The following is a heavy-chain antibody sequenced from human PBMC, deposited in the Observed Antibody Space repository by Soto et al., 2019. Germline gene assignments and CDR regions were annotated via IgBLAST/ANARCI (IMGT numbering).Heavy chain of an antibody. CDR2: ISGSGGST. J-gene: IGHJ4*02. Sequence: GGSLRLSCAASGFTFSSYAMSWVRQAPGKGLVWVSAISGSGGSTYYADSMKGRFTISRDNSKNTLYLQMNSLRAEDTAVYYCAKDRAGIAVAGHEIDYWGQGTLVTVSS. CDR3: AKDRAGIAVAGHEIDY. CDR1: GFTFSSYA. D-gene: IGHD6-19*01. V-gene: IGHV3-23*01.